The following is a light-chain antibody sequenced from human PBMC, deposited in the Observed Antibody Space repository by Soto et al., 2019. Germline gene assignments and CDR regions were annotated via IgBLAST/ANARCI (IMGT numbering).Light chain of an antibody. V-gene: IGLV2-23*02. J-gene: IGLJ3*02. CDR2: EVN. CDR1: SSDVGLYNL. Sequence: QSVLTQPASVSGSPGQSITISCTGTSSDVGLYNLVSWYQQLPGKAPKLIIYEVNERPSGISDRFSGSKSGNTASLTISGLEAEDEADYYCCSYVGSSILMFGGGTQLTVL. CDR3: CSYVGSSILM.